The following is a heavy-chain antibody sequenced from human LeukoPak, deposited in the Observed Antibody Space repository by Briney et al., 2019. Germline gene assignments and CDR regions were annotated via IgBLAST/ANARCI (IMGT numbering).Heavy chain of an antibody. J-gene: IGHJ3*02. D-gene: IGHD2-21*02. CDR2: INPSGGES. Sequence: ASVKVSFKASVYTFINHYLHWVRQAPGQGLEWMGIINPSGGESKYAQKFQGRVTVTRDTSTYTVYMELSSLRSEDTAVYYCARDPSYCGGDCYAFDIWGQGTMVTVSS. CDR3: ARDPSYCGGDCYAFDI. V-gene: IGHV1-46*01. CDR1: VYTFINHY.